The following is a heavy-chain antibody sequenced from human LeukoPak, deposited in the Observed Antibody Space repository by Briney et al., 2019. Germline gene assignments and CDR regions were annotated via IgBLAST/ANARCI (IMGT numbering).Heavy chain of an antibody. CDR2: IWYDGSNK. Sequence: GGSLRLSCAASGFTFSSYGMHWVRQAPGKRLEWVAVIWYDGSNKYYADSVKGRFTISRDNSKNTLYLQMNSLRAEDTAVYYCARDLSQSYYDSSGYYFDYWGQGTLVTVSS. V-gene: IGHV3-33*01. J-gene: IGHJ4*02. CDR3: ARDLSQSYYDSSGYYFDY. D-gene: IGHD3-22*01. CDR1: GFTFSSYG.